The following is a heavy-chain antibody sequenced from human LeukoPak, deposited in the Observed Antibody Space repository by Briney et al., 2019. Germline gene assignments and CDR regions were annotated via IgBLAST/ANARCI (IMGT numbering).Heavy chain of an antibody. CDR3: ARHQGKWAVALDY. D-gene: IGHD6-19*01. CDR1: GYIFTSYW. CDR2: IDPSDSYT. Sequence: KPGGSLVISFQGSGYIFTSYWISWVRQPPGKGLEWMGSIDPSDSYTNDSPSFQGHVTISADKSISTAYLQWSSLKASDTAMYYCARHQGKWAVALDYWGQGTLVTVSS. J-gene: IGHJ4*02. V-gene: IGHV5-10-1*01.